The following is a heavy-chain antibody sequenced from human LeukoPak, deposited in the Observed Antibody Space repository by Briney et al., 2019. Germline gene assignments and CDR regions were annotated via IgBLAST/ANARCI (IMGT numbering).Heavy chain of an antibody. D-gene: IGHD2-15*01. J-gene: IGHJ4*02. CDR2: ISGSSGDT. CDR3: VKSPLNLGYCSGGSCHYFDY. V-gene: IGHV3-11*03. CDR1: GFTFSDYY. Sequence: GGSLRLSCAASGFTFSDYYMSWIRQAPGKGLEWVSHISGSSGDTKYADSVKGRFTISRDNAKNSLYLQMNSLRAEDTAVYYCVKSPLNLGYCSGGSCHYFDYWGQGTLVTVSS.